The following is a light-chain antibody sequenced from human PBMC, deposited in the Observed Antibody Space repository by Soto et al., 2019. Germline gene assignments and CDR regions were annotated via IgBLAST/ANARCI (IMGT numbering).Light chain of an antibody. Sequence: QSVLTQPPSASGTPGQRVTISCSGSSSNIGSNSVHWYQQLPGTAPKLLIYSNSQRPSGVPERISGSKSGTSASLAISGLRSEDEADHYCAAWDDSLSGVVFGGGTKLTVL. CDR1: SSNIGSNS. CDR3: AAWDDSLSGVV. J-gene: IGLJ2*01. CDR2: SNS. V-gene: IGLV1-47*01.